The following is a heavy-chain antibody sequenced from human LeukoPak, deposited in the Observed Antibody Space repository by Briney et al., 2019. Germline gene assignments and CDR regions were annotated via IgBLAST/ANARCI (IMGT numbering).Heavy chain of an antibody. J-gene: IGHJ6*02. Sequence: GGSLRLSCAASGFTFSSYEMNWVRQAPGKGLEWVSYISSSGSTIYYADSVKGRFTISRDNAKNSLYLQMNSLRAEDTAVYYCAIDSASSPDFWSYYYGMDVWGQGTTVTVSS. CDR2: ISSSGSTI. V-gene: IGHV3-48*03. CDR1: GFTFSSYE. D-gene: IGHD3-3*01. CDR3: AIDSASSPDFWSYYYGMDV.